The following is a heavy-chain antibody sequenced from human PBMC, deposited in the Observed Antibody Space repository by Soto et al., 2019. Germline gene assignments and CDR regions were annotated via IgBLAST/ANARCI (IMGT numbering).Heavy chain of an antibody. CDR1: GFTVSSNY. V-gene: IGHV3-66*01. J-gene: IGHJ5*02. Sequence: GGSLRLSCAASGFTVSSNYMSWVRQAPGKGLEWVSVIYSGGSTYYADSVKGRFTISRDNSKNMLYLQMNSLRAEDTAVYYCASFVVAGTYNWFDPWGQGTLVTVSS. D-gene: IGHD2-15*01. CDR3: ASFVVAGTYNWFDP. CDR2: IYSGGST.